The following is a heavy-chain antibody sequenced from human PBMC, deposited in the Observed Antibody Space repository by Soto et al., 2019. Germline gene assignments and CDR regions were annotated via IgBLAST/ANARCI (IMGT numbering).Heavy chain of an antibody. Sequence: ASVKGSCKASGYTFTSYGISWLRQAPGQGLEWMGWISAYNGNTNYAQKLQGRVTMTTDTSTSTAYMELRSLRSDDTAVYYCARAQVSYYDSSGYYSLDAFDIWG. CDR1: GYTFTSYG. D-gene: IGHD3-22*01. CDR2: ISAYNGNT. J-gene: IGHJ3*02. V-gene: IGHV1-18*01. CDR3: ARAQVSYYDSSGYYSLDAFDI.